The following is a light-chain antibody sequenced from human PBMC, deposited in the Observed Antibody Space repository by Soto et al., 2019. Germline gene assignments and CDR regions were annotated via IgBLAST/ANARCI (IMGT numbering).Light chain of an antibody. Sequence: QSVLTQPASVSGSPGQSITISCTGTSSDVGGYNYVSWYQHNPGKAPKLMMYDVNNRPSGVSNRFSGSKSGNAASLTISGLQPEDEADYYCSSYTTSNTRQIVFGTGTKVTVL. J-gene: IGLJ1*01. V-gene: IGLV2-14*03. CDR3: SSYTTSNTRQIV. CDR2: DVN. CDR1: SSDVGGYNY.